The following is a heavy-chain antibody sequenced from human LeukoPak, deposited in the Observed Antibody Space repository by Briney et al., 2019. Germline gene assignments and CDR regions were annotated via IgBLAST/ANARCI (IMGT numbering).Heavy chain of an antibody. V-gene: IGHV3-53*01. Sequence: GGSLRLSCATSGFTFKNYAMNWVRQAPGKGLEWVSIIYSGGSTFYADSVKGRFTISRDNSKNTLYLQMNSLRAEDTAVYYCARGGSYLSAFDIWGQGTMVTVSS. J-gene: IGHJ3*02. CDR3: ARGGSYLSAFDI. D-gene: IGHD1-26*01. CDR2: IYSGGST. CDR1: GFTFKNYA.